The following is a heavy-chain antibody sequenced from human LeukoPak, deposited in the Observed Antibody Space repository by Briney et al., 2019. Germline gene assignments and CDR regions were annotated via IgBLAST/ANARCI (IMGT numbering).Heavy chain of an antibody. CDR1: GFTFSSYA. J-gene: IGHJ6*03. CDR2: IKSKTDGGTT. V-gene: IGHV3-15*01. Sequence: GGSLRLSCAASGFTFSSYAMSWVRQAPGKGLEWVGRIKSKTDGGTTDYAAPVKGRFTISRDDSKNTLYLQMNSLKTEDTAVYYCTTLSPIVVVPAARVSYYYYMDVWGKGTTVTVSS. CDR3: TTLSPIVVVPAARVSYYYYMDV. D-gene: IGHD2-2*01.